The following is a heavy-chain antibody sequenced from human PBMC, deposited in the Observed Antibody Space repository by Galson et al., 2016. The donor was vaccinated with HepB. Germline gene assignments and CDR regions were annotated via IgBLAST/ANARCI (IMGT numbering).Heavy chain of an antibody. J-gene: IGHJ5*02. CDR1: GLTFSNYA. CDR2: IYYDGST. V-gene: IGHV3-53*01. Sequence: SLRLSCAASGLTFSNYAIHWVRQAPGKGLEWVSVIYYDGSTYYSDSVKDRFTISRDTSTNTLYLQMNTLRDDDTAIYYCARDFRDGYAGCLDTWGQGTLVSVSS. D-gene: IGHD5-24*01. CDR3: ARDFRDGYAGCLDT.